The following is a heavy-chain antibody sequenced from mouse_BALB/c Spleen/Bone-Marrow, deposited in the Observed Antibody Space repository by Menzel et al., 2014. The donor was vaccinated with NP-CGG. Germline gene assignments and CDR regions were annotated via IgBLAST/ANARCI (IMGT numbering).Heavy chain of an antibody. CDR1: GYTFTNYW. D-gene: IGHD4-1*01. CDR2: IDPNTYYT. CDR3: ARYWDAY. V-gene: IGHV1-7*01. J-gene: IGHJ3*01. Sequence: QVQLQQPRAELAKPGASVKMSCKASGYTFTNYWMHWVKQRPGQGLEWIGYIDPNTYYTRYNQKFKDKATLTADKSSSTAYLQLSSLTSEDSAVYYCARYWDAYWGQGTLATVSA.